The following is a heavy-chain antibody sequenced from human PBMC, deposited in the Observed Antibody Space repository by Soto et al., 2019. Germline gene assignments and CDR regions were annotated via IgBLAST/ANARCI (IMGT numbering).Heavy chain of an antibody. CDR2: IYYSGST. CDR3: ARLPRPYGSGRGGWFDP. CDR1: GGSISSGGYY. D-gene: IGHD3-10*01. Sequence: QVQLQESGPGLVKPSQTLSLTCTVSGGSISSGGYYWSWIRQHPGKGLEWIGYIYYSGSTYYNPSLKSRVTISVDTSKNQLSLKLSSVTAADTAVYYCARLPRPYGSGRGGWFDPWGQGTLVTVSS. V-gene: IGHV4-31*03. J-gene: IGHJ5*02.